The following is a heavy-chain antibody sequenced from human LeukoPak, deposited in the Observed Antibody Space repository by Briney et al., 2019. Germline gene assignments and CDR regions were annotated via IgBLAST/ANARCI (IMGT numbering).Heavy chain of an antibody. Sequence: SETLSLTCAVYGGSFSDYYWSWIRQPPGKGLEWIGEINHSGSTNYNPSLKSRVTISVDTPKNQFSLKLSSVTAADTAVYYCARGSVAARPNYYYMDVWGKGTTVTVSS. CDR3: ARGSVAARPNYYYMDV. CDR2: INHSGST. D-gene: IGHD6-6*01. CDR1: GGSFSDYY. J-gene: IGHJ6*03. V-gene: IGHV4-34*01.